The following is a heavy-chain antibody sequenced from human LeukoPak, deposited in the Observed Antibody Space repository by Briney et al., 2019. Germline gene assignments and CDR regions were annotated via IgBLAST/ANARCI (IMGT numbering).Heavy chain of an antibody. V-gene: IGHV4-59*01. CDR1: GXSIFNYY. J-gene: IGHJ1*01. CDR2: VHHSGRT. CDR3: ARDLRAKY. Sequence: SETLSLTRNVSGXSIFNYYWSWIRQAPGKGLEWIGYVHHSGRTNSNPSLGSRVTMSVDTSTSQLSLNLTSVTTADTTVYFCARDLRAKYWGQGTLVFVSS. D-gene: IGHD4/OR15-4a*01.